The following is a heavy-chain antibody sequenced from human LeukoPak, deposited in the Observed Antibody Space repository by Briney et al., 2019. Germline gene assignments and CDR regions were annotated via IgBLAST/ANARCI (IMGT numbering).Heavy chain of an antibody. D-gene: IGHD3-10*01. CDR3: ARVSGSYYKEDYYFDY. CDR1: GFTFSRYA. CDR2: VSGSGYT. Sequence: GGSLRLSCAASGFTFSRYAMNWVRQPPGKGLEWVSVVSGSGYTYYADSVKGRFTISRDNSKDTLYLQMNSLRAEDTAVYYCARVSGSYYKEDYYFDYWGQGTLVTVSS. J-gene: IGHJ4*02. V-gene: IGHV3-23*01.